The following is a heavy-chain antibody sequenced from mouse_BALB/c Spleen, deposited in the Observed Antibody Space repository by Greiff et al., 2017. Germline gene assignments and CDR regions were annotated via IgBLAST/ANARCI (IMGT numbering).Heavy chain of an antibody. CDR3: ARVGAMDY. J-gene: IGHJ4*01. Sequence: EVKLVESGGGLVQPGGSRKLSCAASGFTFSSFGMHWVRQAPEKGLEWVAYISSGSSTIYYADTVKGRFTISRDNPKNTLFLQMTSLRSEDTAMYYCARVGAMDYWGQGTSVTVSS. CDR1: GFTFSSFG. CDR2: ISSGSSTI. V-gene: IGHV5-17*02.